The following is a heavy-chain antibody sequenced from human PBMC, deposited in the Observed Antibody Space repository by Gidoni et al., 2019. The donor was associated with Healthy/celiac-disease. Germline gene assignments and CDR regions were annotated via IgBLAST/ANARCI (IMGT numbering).Heavy chain of an antibody. J-gene: IGHJ6*03. V-gene: IGHV3-15*01. D-gene: IGHD2-2*01. CDR1: GSTSSNAW. Sequence: EVQLVESGGGLVKPGGSLRRSCEASGSTSSNAWLSRVREAPGKGLEWVGRIKSKTDGGTTDYAAPVKGRFTISRDDSKNTLYLQMNSLKTEDTAVYYCTTVVPGYCSSTSCYKPYYMDVWGKGTTVTVSS. CDR2: IKSKTDGGTT. CDR3: TTVVPGYCSSTSCYKPYYMDV.